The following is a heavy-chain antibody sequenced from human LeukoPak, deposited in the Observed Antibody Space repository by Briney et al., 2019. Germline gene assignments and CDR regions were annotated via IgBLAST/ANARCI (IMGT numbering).Heavy chain of an antibody. CDR1: KFTFSTFS. CDR2: ISGTGSRT. CDR3: AKMGVEWEVPFYFHH. V-gene: IGHV3-23*01. J-gene: IGHJ4*01. D-gene: IGHD3-16*01. Sequence: GGSLRLSCAASKFTFSTFSMSWVRQAPGKGLEWVPAISGTGSRTYSADSVKGRFTISRDNSKSTLYLQMNSLRAEDTAVYYCAKMGVEWEVPFYFHHWGHGTQVTVSS.